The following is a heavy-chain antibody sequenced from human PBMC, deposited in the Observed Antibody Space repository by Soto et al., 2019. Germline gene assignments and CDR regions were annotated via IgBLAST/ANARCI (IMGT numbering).Heavy chain of an antibody. CDR3: VRGGGGGQFDS. D-gene: IGHD2-21*01. Sequence: GGSLRLSCEVSGFTFSDFYMSWIRQSPGKGLEWLSHISPKSNYKQYAESVKGRHTNSRDNAKNSLALQMNMLRFEDTAVYYCVRGGGGGQFDSWGQGTLVTVSS. J-gene: IGHJ4*02. CDR2: ISPKSNYK. V-gene: IGHV3-11*06. CDR1: GFTFSDFY.